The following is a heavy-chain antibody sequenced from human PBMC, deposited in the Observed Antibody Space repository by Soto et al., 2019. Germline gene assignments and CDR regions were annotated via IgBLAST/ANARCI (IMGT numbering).Heavy chain of an antibody. CDR3: ARDKYSSTSGPTFDY. CDR2: ISSSGHTI. J-gene: IGHJ4*02. Sequence: QVHLVDSGGGLVKPGGSLRLSCAASGFTFSDYYMSWIRQAPGKGLEWVSYISSSGHTIYYADSVKGRFAISRDNAKNSLYLQVNSLRVEDTAIYYCARDKYSSTSGPTFDYWGQGTLVTVSS. CDR1: GFTFSDYY. V-gene: IGHV3-11*01. D-gene: IGHD6-13*01.